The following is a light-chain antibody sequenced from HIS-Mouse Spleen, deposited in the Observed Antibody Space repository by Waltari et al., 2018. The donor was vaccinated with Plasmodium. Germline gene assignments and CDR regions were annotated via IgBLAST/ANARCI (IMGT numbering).Light chain of an antibody. CDR2: GAS. V-gene: IGKV3-15*01. Sequence: IVMTQSPATLYVSPGERATLSCRASQSVSSNLAWYQQKPGQAPRLLIYGASTRATGIPARFSVSGSGTEFTLTISSLQSEDFAVYYCQQYNNWSFTFGPGTKVDIK. CDR1: QSVSSN. CDR3: QQYNNWSFT. J-gene: IGKJ3*01.